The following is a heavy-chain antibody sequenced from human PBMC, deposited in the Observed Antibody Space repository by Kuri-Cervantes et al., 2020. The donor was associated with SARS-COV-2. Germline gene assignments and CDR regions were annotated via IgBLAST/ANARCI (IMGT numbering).Heavy chain of an antibody. CDR2: IYTSGST. Sequence: SETLSLTCTVSGGSISSYYWSWIRQPAGKGLEWIGRIYTSGSTNYNPSLKSRVTMSVDTSKNQFSLKLSSVTAADTAVYYCVKGGARITNSGVVIANWFDPWGQGTLVTCYS. D-gene: IGHD3-3*01. V-gene: IGHV4-4*07. CDR3: VKGGARITNSGVVIANWFDP. CDR1: GGSISSYY. J-gene: IGHJ5*02.